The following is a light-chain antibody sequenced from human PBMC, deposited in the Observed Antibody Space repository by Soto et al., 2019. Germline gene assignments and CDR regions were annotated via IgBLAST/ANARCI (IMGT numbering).Light chain of an antibody. Sequence: EIVWTQSPGTLSLSPGERATLSCRASQSVSSSYLAWYQQKPGQAPRLLIYGASSRATGIPDRFSGSGSGTDFTLTISRLEPEDFAVYYCQQYGSSLYTFGQGTKLAIK. CDR2: GAS. V-gene: IGKV3-20*01. CDR3: QQYGSSLYT. J-gene: IGKJ2*01. CDR1: QSVSSSY.